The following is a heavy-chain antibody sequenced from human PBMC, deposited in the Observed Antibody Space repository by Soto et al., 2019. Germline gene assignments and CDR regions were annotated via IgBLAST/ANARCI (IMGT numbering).Heavy chain of an antibody. CDR1: GYTFTTSW. D-gene: IGHD3-22*01. V-gene: IGHV5-51*01. CDR3: ARHITMIVVAGAFDI. J-gene: IGHJ3*02. Sequence: PGESLKISCKVSGYTFTTSWIAWVRQMPGKGLEWMGSIYPGDSDTRYSPSFRGHVTLSADKSISTAYLQWSSLKASEIALYFCARHITMIVVAGAFDIWGQGTMVTVSS. CDR2: IYPGDSDT.